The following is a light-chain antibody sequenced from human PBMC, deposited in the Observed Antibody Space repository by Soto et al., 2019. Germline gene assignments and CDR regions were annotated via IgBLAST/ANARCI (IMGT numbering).Light chain of an antibody. V-gene: IGKV1-27*01. CDR2: AAS. J-gene: IGKJ1*01. Sequence: DIQMTQSPSSLSASVGDRVTITCRASQGITNYLAWYQQKPGKVPKLLIYAASTLQSGVPFRFSGSGSGTEFTLTISSLQPEDVATYYCQEYYSAPQTFGQGTKVEIK. CDR3: QEYYSAPQT. CDR1: QGITNY.